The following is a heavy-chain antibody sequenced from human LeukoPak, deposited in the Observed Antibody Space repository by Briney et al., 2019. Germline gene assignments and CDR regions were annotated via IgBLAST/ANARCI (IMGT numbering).Heavy chain of an antibody. CDR3: AKELRYVLYGSTGNYYPDF. CDR2: ISSSGSTI. V-gene: IGHV3-48*03. Sequence: GGSLRLSCGASGFTFHDYGMNWVRQAPGKGLEWVSYISSSGSTIYYADSVKGRFTISRDNAKNSLYLQMNSLRAEDTAVYYCAKELRYVLYGSTGNYYPDFWGQGTLVTVSS. CDR1: GFTFHDYG. D-gene: IGHD3-10*01. J-gene: IGHJ4*02.